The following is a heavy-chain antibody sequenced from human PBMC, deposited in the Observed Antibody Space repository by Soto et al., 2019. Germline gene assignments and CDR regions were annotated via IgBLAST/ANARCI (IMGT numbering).Heavy chain of an antibody. CDR3: VRGGGGGLFDP. Sequence: LKISCAGSGFTFGDSYMSWIRQAPGKGLEWLSYISPGSRYPAYADSVKGRFTISRDNAKRSLYLQMMSLTAEDTAIYYCVRGGGGGLFDPWGQGTMVTVSS. V-gene: IGHV3-11*06. CDR2: ISPGSRYP. CDR1: GFTFGDSY. J-gene: IGHJ5*02. D-gene: IGHD2-15*01.